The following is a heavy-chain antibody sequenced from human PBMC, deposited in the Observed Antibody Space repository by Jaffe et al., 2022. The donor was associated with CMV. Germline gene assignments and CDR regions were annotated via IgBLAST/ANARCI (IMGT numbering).Heavy chain of an antibody. Sequence: EVQLVESGGGLVKPGGSLRLSCAASGFTFSSYSMNWVRQAPGKGLEWVSSISSSSSYIYYADSVKGRFTISRDNAKNSLYLQMNSLRAEDTAVYYCAREEGIAVAGTGADAFDIWGQGTMVTVSS. CDR1: GFTFSSYS. D-gene: IGHD6-19*01. CDR2: ISSSSSYI. J-gene: IGHJ3*02. V-gene: IGHV3-21*01. CDR3: AREEGIAVAGTGADAFDI.